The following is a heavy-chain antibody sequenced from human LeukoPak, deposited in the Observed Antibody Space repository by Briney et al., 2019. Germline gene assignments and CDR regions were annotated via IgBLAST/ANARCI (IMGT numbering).Heavy chain of an antibody. D-gene: IGHD5-12*01. V-gene: IGHV5-51*01. CDR2: VYPGDSDT. J-gene: IGHJ3*02. CDR3: ARIGGWRRSDDAFDI. Sequence: GESLKTSCKGSGYSFTSYWIGWVRQMPGKGLEWMGIVYPGDSDTRYSPSFQGQVTISADKSISTAYLQWSSLKASDTAMYYCARIGGWRRSDDAFDIWGQGTMVTVSS. CDR1: GYSFTSYW.